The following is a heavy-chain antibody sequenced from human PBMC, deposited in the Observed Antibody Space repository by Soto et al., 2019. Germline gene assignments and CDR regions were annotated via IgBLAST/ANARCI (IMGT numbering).Heavy chain of an antibody. CDR1: GFTFSHYG. CDR3: ARDQLYYNDISGRPLNAFDV. V-gene: IGHV3-48*01. D-gene: IGHD3-22*01. CDR2: IGIGSSTK. Sequence: GGSLRLSCAASGFTFSHYGMNWVRQAPGKGLEWVSYIGIGSSTKYYADSVKGRFTISRDNAKNSLYLQMNSLRAEDTAVYYCARDQLYYNDISGRPLNAFDVWGQGTMVTVSS. J-gene: IGHJ3*01.